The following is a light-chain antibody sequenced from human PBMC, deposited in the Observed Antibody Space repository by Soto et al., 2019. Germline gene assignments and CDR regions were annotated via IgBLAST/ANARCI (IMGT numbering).Light chain of an antibody. CDR1: QNIRTW. CDR3: QQYNDYQRT. V-gene: IGKV1-5*03. Sequence: DIQMTQSPSTLSASAGDRVTITCRASQNIRTWLAWYQQKPGKAPKLLIYKASSLETGVPSRFSGSGSGTDFTLTISNLQPDDFATYYCQQYNDYQRTFGRGTKVEIK. CDR2: KAS. J-gene: IGKJ1*01.